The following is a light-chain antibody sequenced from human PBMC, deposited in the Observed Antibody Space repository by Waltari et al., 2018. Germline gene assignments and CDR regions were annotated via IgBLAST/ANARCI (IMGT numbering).Light chain of an antibody. V-gene: IGKV4-1*01. CDR3: QQYCSSPT. CDR2: WAS. J-gene: IGKJ4*01. CDR1: QSVLDSPNNMNY. Sequence: DIVLTQSPDSLAVSLGERATINCTSSQSVLDSPNNMNYLAWYQQKPGQPPKLLIYWASTRESGVPDRFSGSGSGTDFTLTISSLQAEDVAAYYCQQYCSSPTFGGGTKVEIK.